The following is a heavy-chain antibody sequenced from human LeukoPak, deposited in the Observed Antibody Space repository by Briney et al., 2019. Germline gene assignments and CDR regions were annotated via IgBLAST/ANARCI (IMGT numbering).Heavy chain of an antibody. J-gene: IGHJ4*02. CDR3: ARGDYDILTVYPTHDY. CDR1: GYTFTSYG. CDR2: ISAYNGNT. Sequence: PAASVKVSCKASGYTFTSYGISWVRQAPGQGLEWMGWISAYNGNTNYAQKLQGRVTMTTDTSTSTAYMELRSLRSDDTAVYYCARGDYDILTVYPTHDYWGQGTLVTVSS. V-gene: IGHV1-18*01. D-gene: IGHD3-9*01.